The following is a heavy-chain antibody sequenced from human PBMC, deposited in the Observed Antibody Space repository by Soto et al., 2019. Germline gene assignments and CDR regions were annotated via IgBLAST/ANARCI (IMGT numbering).Heavy chain of an antibody. D-gene: IGHD2-8*01. J-gene: IGHJ6*02. CDR2: INPKSGGT. Sequence: QVKLVQSGAEVKKPGASVKVSCKASGYSFTDYHIHWVRQAPGQGLEWLGRINPKSGGTSTAQKFQGWVTMTTDTSISTASMELTRLTSDDTAIYYCARGDSTDCSNGVCSFFYNHDMDVWGQVTTVTVSS. CDR3: ARGDSTDCSNGVCSFFYNHDMDV. V-gene: IGHV1-2*04. CDR1: GYSFTDYH.